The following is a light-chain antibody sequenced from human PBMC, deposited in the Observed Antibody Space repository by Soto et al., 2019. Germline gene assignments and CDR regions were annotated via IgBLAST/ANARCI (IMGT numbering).Light chain of an antibody. CDR3: QQSYTIPQT. J-gene: IGKJ1*01. Sequence: EMNPSPSTLSASLGDTVTVTCRASQSVSGCFDWYQQKPGEAPKLLIYDASALPRGVPSRFSGSGSGTDFTLAISGLQAEDFATYYCQQSYTIPQTFGQGTKV. CDR1: QSVSGC. V-gene: IGKV1-39*01. CDR2: DAS.